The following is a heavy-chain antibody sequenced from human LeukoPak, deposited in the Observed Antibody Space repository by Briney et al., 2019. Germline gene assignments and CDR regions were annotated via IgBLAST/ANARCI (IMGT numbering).Heavy chain of an antibody. CDR1: GGTFSSYA. Sequence: ASVKVSCKASGGTFSSYAISWVRQAPGQGLEWMGGIIPIFGTVNYAQKFQGRVTITADKSTSTAYMELSSLRSEDTAVYYCARDLVTAHHWFDPWGQGTLVTVSS. V-gene: IGHV1-69*06. CDR2: IIPIFGTV. J-gene: IGHJ5*02. CDR3: ARDLVTAHHWFDP. D-gene: IGHD2-21*02.